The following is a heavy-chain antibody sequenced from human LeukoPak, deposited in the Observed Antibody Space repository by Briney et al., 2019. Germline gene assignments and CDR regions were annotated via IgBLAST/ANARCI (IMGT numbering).Heavy chain of an antibody. CDR3: ATTLNTGFFQS. D-gene: IGHD5-18*01. J-gene: IGHJ5*02. Sequence: GGSLRLSCAASGVIFSTCAMHWVRQAPGKGLEWVSAVSGSGGDTYYADSVTGRFTISRDNSKNTLYVLLNSLRAEDTAVYYCATTLNTGFFQSWGRGTLVTVSS. CDR1: GVIFSTCA. V-gene: IGHV3-23*01. CDR2: VSGSGGDT.